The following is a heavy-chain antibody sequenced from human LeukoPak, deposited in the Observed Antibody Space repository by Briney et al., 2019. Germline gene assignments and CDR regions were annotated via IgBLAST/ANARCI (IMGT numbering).Heavy chain of an antibody. D-gene: IGHD3-3*01. CDR3: ARGQGDFWSGYYSHLYYYYYMDV. CDR2: INPNSGGT. CDR1: GYTFTGYY. J-gene: IGHJ6*03. V-gene: IGHV1-2*02. Sequence: GASVTVSCKASGYTFTGYYMHWVRQAPGQGLEWMGWINPNSGGTNYAQKFQGRVTMTRDTSISTAYMELSRLRSDDTAVYYCARGQGDFWSGYYSHLYYYYYMDVWGKGTTVTVSS.